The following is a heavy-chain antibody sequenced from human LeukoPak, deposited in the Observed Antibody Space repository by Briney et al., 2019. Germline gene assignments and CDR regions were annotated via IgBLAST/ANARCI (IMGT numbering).Heavy chain of an antibody. CDR1: GFTFSSYA. CDR2: ISGSGGST. CDR3: AKDKGYSSSWFSLDYFDY. D-gene: IGHD6-13*01. J-gene: IGHJ4*02. V-gene: IGHV3-23*01. Sequence: GGFLRLSCAASGFTFSSYAMSWVRQAPGKGLEWVSAISGSGGSTYYADSVKGRFTISRDNSKNTLYLQMNSLRAEDTAVYYCAKDKGYSSSWFSLDYFDYWGQGTLVTVSS.